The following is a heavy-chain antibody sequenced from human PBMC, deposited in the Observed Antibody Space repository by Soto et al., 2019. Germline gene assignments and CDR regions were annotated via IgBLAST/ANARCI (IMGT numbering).Heavy chain of an antibody. CDR3: ARTSYYDFWSGFPRLGYYGMDV. CDR1: CYTFPSYG. Sequence: ASVQVSCKASCYTFPSYGISCVRAAPGQGLGWIGWISAYNGNTNYAQKLQGRVTMTTDTSTSTAYMELRSLRSDDTAVYYCARTSYYDFWSGFPRLGYYGMDVWGQGNTVTVSS. V-gene: IGHV1-18*04. J-gene: IGHJ6*02. CDR2: ISAYNGNT. D-gene: IGHD3-3*01.